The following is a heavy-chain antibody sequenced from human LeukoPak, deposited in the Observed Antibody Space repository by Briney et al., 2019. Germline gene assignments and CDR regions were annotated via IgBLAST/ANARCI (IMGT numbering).Heavy chain of an antibody. D-gene: IGHD6-19*01. V-gene: IGHV4-34*01. J-gene: IGHJ6*02. CDR2: INHSGST. Sequence: TPSETLSLTCAVYGGSFSGYYWSWIRQPPGKGLEWIGEINHSGSTNYNPSLKSRVTISVDTSKNQFSLKLSSVTAADTAVYYCARGWIAVAARRGQGTTVTVSS. CDR3: ARGWIAVAAR. CDR1: GGSFSGYY.